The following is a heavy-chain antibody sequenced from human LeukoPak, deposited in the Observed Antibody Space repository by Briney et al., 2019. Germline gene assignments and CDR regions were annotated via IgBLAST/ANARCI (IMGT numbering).Heavy chain of an antibody. CDR1: GFTFSSYG. Sequence: GGSLRLSCAASGFTFSSYGMHWVRKAPGKGLGGVAVITYDGSNKYYADSVKGRFTISRDNYKNTLYLQMNSLSAEDTAVYYCAKDYGILTGLMTDYGMDVWGQGTTVTVSS. V-gene: IGHV3-30*18. J-gene: IGHJ6*02. CDR3: AKDYGILTGLMTDYGMDV. CDR2: ITYDGSNK. D-gene: IGHD3-9*01.